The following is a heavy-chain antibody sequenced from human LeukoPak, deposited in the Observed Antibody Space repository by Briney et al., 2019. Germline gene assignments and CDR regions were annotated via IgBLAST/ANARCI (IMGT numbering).Heavy chain of an antibody. D-gene: IGHD3-3*01. CDR2: IYTSGST. V-gene: IGHV4-4*07. CDR3: ARGGKNYDFWSGYYFDDAFDI. Sequence: SETLSLTCTVSGGSISSYYWSWIRQPAGKGLEWIGRIYTSGSTNYNPSLKSRVTMSVDTSKSQFSLKLSSVTAADTAVYYCARGGKNYDFWSGYYFDDAFDIWGQGTMVTVSS. J-gene: IGHJ3*02. CDR1: GGSISSYY.